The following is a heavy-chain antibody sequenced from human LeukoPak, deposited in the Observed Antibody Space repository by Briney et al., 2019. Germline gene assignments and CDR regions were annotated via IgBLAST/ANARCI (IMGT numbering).Heavy chain of an antibody. CDR1: GFTFSNYA. CDR2: ISDSGRNT. J-gene: IGHJ6*03. CDR3: TSSAFLTHDSSTSQQTYYYYYYMDV. V-gene: IGHV3-23*01. Sequence: GGSLRLSCAASGFTFSNYAMSWVRQAPGKGLEWVSTISDSGRNTYYADSVKGRFTISRDNSKNTLYLQMNSLKAEDTAVYYCTSSAFLTHDSSTSQQTYYYYYYMDVWGKGTTVTVSS. D-gene: IGHD2-2*01.